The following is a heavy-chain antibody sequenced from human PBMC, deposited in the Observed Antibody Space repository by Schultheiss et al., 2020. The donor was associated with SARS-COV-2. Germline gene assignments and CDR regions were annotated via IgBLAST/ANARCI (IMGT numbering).Heavy chain of an antibody. Sequence: GGSLRLSCAASGFTFSSYSMNWVRQAPGKGLEWFSYISSSSSTIYYADSVKGRLTISRDNANNSLYLQMNSLRAEDTAVYYCARARGLVRWFDPWGQGTLVTVSS. CDR2: ISSSSSTI. D-gene: IGHD6-19*01. CDR3: ARARGLVRWFDP. J-gene: IGHJ5*02. CDR1: GFTFSSYS. V-gene: IGHV3-48*04.